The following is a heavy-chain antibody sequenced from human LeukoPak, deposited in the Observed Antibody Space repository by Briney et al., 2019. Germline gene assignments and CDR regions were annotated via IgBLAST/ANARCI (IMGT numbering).Heavy chain of an antibody. J-gene: IGHJ4*02. CDR1: GFTFSSYS. CDR3: ARGDVEMGFDC. V-gene: IGHV3-21*01. CDR2: ISSSSSYI. Sequence: GGSLRLSCAASGFTFSSYSMNWVRQAPGKGLEWVSSISSSSSYIYYADSVKGRFTISRDNAKNSLYLQMNSLRAEDTAVYYCARGDVEMGFDCWGQGTLVTVSS. D-gene: IGHD5-24*01.